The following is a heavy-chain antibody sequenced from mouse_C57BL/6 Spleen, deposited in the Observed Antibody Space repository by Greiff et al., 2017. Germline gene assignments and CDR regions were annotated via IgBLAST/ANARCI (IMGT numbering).Heavy chain of an antibody. CDR3: TRRYSNYPAWFAY. V-gene: IGHV1-15*01. Sequence: VQLQQSGAELVRPGASVTLSCKASGYTFTDYEMHWVKQTPVHGLEWIGAIDPETGGTAYNQKFKGKAILTADKSSSTAYMELRSLTSEDSAVYYCTRRYSNYPAWFAYWGQGTLVTVSA. CDR2: IDPETGGT. J-gene: IGHJ3*01. CDR1: GYTFTDYE. D-gene: IGHD2-5*01.